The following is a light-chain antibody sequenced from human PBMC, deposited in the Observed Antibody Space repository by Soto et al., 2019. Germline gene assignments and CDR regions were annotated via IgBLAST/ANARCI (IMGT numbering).Light chain of an antibody. V-gene: IGKV1-27*01. CDR3: QKYNGAPLT. J-gene: IGKJ4*01. CDR1: QDIRNY. Sequence: DIQMTQSPSSLSASVGDRVTITCRASQDIRNYLAWYQQKPGKVPKLLISAASTLQPRVPSRFSGSGSGTDFTLTISSLQPEDVATYYSQKYNGAPLTFGGGTMVEIK. CDR2: AAS.